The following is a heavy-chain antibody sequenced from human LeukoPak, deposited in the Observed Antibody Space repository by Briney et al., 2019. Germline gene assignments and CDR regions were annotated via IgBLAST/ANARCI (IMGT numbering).Heavy chain of an antibody. CDR3: ARSVISSCYDH. CDR2: ISAYNGNT. V-gene: IGHV1-18*01. J-gene: IGHJ4*02. CDR1: GYTFTSYG. Sequence: ASVNVSGKAAGYTFTSYGISWVRQAPGQGLEWMGWISAYNGNTNYAQKLQGRVTMTTDTSTSTAYMELRSLRSDDPAVYYCARSVISSCYDHWGQGTLVTVSS. D-gene: IGHD2-2*01.